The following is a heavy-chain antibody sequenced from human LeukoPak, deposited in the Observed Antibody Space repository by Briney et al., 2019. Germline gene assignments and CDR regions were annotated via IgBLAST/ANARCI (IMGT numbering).Heavy chain of an antibody. CDR3: ARDYDSSGYYAGGGY. D-gene: IGHD3-22*01. V-gene: IGHV1-18*01. CDR1: GYTFTSYG. J-gene: IGHJ4*02. CDR2: ISAYNGNT. Sequence: ASVKVSCKASGYTFTSYGISWVRQAPGQGLEWMGWISAYNGNTNYAQKLQGRVTMTTDTSTSTAYMELRSLRSDDTAVYYCARDYDSSGYYAGGGYWGQGTLVTVSS.